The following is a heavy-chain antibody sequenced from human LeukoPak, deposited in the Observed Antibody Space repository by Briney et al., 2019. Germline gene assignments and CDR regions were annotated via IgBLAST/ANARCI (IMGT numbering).Heavy chain of an antibody. Sequence: SETLSLTCAIYGGSFSGYYWSWIRQPPGKGLEWIGEINHSGSTNYNPSLKSRVTISVDTSKNQFSLKLSSVTAADTAVYYCARGAPGSSSWSYYYYYGMDVWGQGTTVTVSS. CDR1: GGSFSGYY. V-gene: IGHV4-34*01. CDR3: ARGAPGSSSWSYYYYYGMDV. CDR2: INHSGST. J-gene: IGHJ6*02. D-gene: IGHD6-13*01.